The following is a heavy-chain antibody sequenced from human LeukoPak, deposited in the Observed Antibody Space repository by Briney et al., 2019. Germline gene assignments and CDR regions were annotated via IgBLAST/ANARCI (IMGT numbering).Heavy chain of an antibody. CDR1: GGSISSGGYY. Sequence: SETLSLTCTVSGGSISSGGYYWSWIRQHPGKGLEWIGYIYYSGSTYYNPSLKSRVTISVDTSKNQFSLKLSSVTAADTAVYYWAGDRSVFYYDRRGGGGNGMDVWGQGTTVTVSS. CDR2: IYYSGST. V-gene: IGHV4-31*03. D-gene: IGHD3-22*01. J-gene: IGHJ6*02. CDR3: AGDRSVFYYDRRGGGGNGMDV.